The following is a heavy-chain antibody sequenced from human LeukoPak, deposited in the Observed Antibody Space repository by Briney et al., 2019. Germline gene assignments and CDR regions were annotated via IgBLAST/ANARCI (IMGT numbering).Heavy chain of an antibody. CDR2: IYPGDSDT. V-gene: IGHV5-51*01. CDR1: GYSSNFYW. CDR3: ARQDGSGIYYFDY. D-gene: IGHD3-10*01. J-gene: IGHJ4*02. Sequence: GESLKISCKGSGYSSNFYWIAWVRPMPGKGLEWMGIIYPGDSDTRYSPSFQGQVTISADKSISTSYLQWNSLKASDTAINYCARQDGSGIYYFDYWGQGTLVTVSS.